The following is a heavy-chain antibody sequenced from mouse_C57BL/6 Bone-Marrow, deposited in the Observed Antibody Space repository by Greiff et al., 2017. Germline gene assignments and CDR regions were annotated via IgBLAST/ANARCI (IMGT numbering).Heavy chain of an antibody. J-gene: IGHJ2*01. V-gene: IGHV5-6*01. CDR3: ARQGTRSNKFITTVFDY. CDR1: GFTFSSYG. CDR2: ISSGGSYT. D-gene: IGHD1-1*01. Sequence: EVQLVESGGDLVKPGGSLKLSCAASGFTFSSYGMSWVRQTPDKRLEWVATISSGGSYTYDPDSVKGRFTISRDNAKNTLYLQMSSLKSEDTAMYYCARQGTRSNKFITTVFDYWGQGTTLTVSS.